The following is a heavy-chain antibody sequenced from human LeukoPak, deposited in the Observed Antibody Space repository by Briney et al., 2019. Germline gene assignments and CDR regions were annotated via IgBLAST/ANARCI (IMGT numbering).Heavy chain of an antibody. V-gene: IGHV3-74*01. Sequence: GGSLRLSCAASGFTFSTYWMHWVRQAPGKGLVWVSRISRDGSSTSYADSVKGRFTISRDNAKNTLYLQMDSLRAEDTAVYYCARDLGGPDYWGQGTLVTVSS. CDR3: ARDLGGPDY. CDR2: ISRDGSST. D-gene: IGHD3-16*01. J-gene: IGHJ4*02. CDR1: GFTFSTYW.